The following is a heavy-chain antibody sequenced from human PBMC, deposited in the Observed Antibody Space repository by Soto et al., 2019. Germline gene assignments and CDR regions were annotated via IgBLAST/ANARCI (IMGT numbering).Heavy chain of an antibody. CDR1: GDTFTDYY. D-gene: IGHD2-21*02. V-gene: IGHV1-46*01. J-gene: IGHJ4*02. Sequence: QVQLMQSRAEVKKPGASVKVSCKASGDTFTDYYIHWVRQAPGQGLEWMGTVNPSGGHTTYAQHFLGRFTMTRDTSPSTLSVALTRLTSDDPAIYSCDTGGHVVVVTAALDYWGEGTLVTVSS. CDR2: VNPSGGHT. CDR3: DTGGHVVVVTAALDY.